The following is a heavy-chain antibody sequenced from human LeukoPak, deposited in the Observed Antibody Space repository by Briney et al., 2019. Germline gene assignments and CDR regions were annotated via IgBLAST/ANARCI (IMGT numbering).Heavy chain of an antibody. V-gene: IGHV3-15*01. CDR1: GFTFSNAW. J-gene: IGHJ1*01. Sequence: PGGSLRLSCAASGFTFSNAWMSWVRQAPGKGLEWVGRIKSKTDGGTTDYAAPVKGRFTISRDDSKNTLYLQMNILKTEDTAVDYCTPDYYYGSGNAQDWGQGTLVTVSS. CDR2: IKSKTDGGTT. CDR3: TPDYYYGSGNAQD. D-gene: IGHD3-10*01.